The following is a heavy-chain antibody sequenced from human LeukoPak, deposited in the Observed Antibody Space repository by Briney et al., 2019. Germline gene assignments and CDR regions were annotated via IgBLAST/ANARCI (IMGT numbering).Heavy chain of an antibody. J-gene: IGHJ4*02. CDR1: GFTFNSHH. V-gene: IGHV3-74*01. CDR3: ASIATFTPSDY. Sequence: PGGSLRLSCVGSGFTFNSHHMNWVRHPPGKGLVWVSRINIDGLTTSYADSVKGRFTISRDNAKNTLYLQMNSLRAEDTAVYYCASIATFTPSDYWGQGALVSVSS. D-gene: IGHD2-21*01. CDR2: INIDGLTT.